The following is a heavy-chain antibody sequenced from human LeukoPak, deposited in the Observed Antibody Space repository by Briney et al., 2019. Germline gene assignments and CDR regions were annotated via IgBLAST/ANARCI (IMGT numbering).Heavy chain of an antibody. CDR1: GGSISSSCYY. CDR2: IYYSGST. CDR3: ARHGLDI. J-gene: IGHJ3*02. V-gene: IGHV4-39*01. Sequence: SETLSLTCTVSGGSISSSCYYWGWIRQPPGKGLEWFGSIYYSGSTYYNPSLKSRVTISVDTSKNQCSLKLSSVTAADTAVYYCARHGLDIWGQGTMVTVSS.